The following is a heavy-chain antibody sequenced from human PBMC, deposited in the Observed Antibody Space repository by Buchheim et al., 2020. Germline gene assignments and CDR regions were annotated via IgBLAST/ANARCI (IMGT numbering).Heavy chain of an antibody. CDR1: GFTFSSYA. J-gene: IGHJ4*02. D-gene: IGHD3-22*01. CDR2: ISGSGGST. Sequence: VQLVESGGGVVQPGGSLRLSCAASGFTFSSYAMSWVRKALGKGLEWVSAISGSGGSTYYAASVKGRFTISRDNSKNKLYLQMNGLRAEDTGVCDCTNIRWLLPYFDYWGQGTL. V-gene: IGHV3-23*04. CDR3: TNIRWLLPYFDY.